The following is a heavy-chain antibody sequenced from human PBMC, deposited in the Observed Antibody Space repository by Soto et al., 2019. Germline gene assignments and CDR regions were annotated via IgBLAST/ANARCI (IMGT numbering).Heavy chain of an antibody. CDR2: ISSSGSTI. Sequence: GGSLRLSCAASGFTFSDYYMSWIRQAPGKGLEWVSYISSSGSTIYYADSVKGRFTISRDNAKNSLYLQMNSLRAEDTAVYYCAGLGGRGSHPHDYYYYYYMDVWGKGTTVTVSS. D-gene: IGHD5-12*01. V-gene: IGHV3-11*01. CDR3: AGLGGRGSHPHDYYYYYYMDV. J-gene: IGHJ6*03. CDR1: GFTFSDYY.